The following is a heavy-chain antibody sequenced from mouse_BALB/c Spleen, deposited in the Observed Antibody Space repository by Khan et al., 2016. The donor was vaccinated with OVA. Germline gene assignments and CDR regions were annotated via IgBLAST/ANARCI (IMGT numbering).Heavy chain of an antibody. D-gene: IGHD2-1*01. CDR1: GFKIKDYY. Sequence: VQLKQSGAELVRPGALVKLACKASGFKIKDYYMYWVKQRPEEGLEWIGWIDPENGNTIYDPKFQGKASITADTPSNTAYLQLSSLTSEDTAVYYCVRRGYGNYWFAYGGQGTLVTVSA. J-gene: IGHJ3*01. CDR2: IDPENGNT. V-gene: IGHV14-1*02. CDR3: VRRGYGNYWFAY.